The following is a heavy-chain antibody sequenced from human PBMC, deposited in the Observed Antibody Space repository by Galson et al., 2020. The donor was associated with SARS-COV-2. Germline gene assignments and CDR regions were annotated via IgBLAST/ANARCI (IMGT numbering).Heavy chain of an antibody. CDR1: GGSFSGYY. Sequence: SETLSLTCGVYGGSFSGYYCAWIRQPPGKGLEWIGEVSHSGSINNNPSLKSRVPILLDTSKSQFSLKLSSVTAADAGVYYCATDLSGSHSSTAYEIWGQGTVVTVSS. J-gene: IGHJ3*02. D-gene: IGHD1-26*01. V-gene: IGHV4-34*01. CDR2: VSHSGSI. CDR3: ATDLSGSHSSTAYEI.